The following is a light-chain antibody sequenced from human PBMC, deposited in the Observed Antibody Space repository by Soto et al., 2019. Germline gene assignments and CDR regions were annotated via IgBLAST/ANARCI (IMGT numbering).Light chain of an antibody. CDR1: QGIHNW. V-gene: IGKV1D-12*01. J-gene: IGKJ3*01. CDR3: QQANTFPLT. CDR2: AVS. Sequence: DIPMTQSPSSVSASVGDRVTITCRASQGIHNWLAWYQQKPGKAPKLLISAVSSLQSGVPSRFSGSGFGTGFTLTISSLQPEDFATYYCQQANTFPLTFGPGTKVDIK.